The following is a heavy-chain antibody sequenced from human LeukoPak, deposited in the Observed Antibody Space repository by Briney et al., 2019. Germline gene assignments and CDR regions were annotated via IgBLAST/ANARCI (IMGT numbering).Heavy chain of an antibody. D-gene: IGHD3-22*01. Sequence: GGSLRLSCAASGFTFSSYEMNWVRQAPGKGLERVSYISSSGSIIFHADSVRGRFTISRDNAKNPLYLRMNSLRAEDTGVYYCARDPYDSSGYRFDCWGQGTLVTVSS. CDR1: GFTFSSYE. J-gene: IGHJ4*02. CDR3: ARDPYDSSGYRFDC. CDR2: ISSSGSII. V-gene: IGHV3-48*03.